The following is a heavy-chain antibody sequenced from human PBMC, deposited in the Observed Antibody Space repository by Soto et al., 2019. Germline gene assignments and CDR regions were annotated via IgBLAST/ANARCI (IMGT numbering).Heavy chain of an antibody. Sequence: QVQLVQSGAEVKKPGASVKVSCKASGYTFTGYYMHWVRQAPGQGLEWMGWINPNSGGTNYAQKFQGRVTMTRDTSISTAYLELSRLRSDDTAVYYCARDLVAVAGTPEQWFDPWGQGTLVTVSS. CDR3: ARDLVAVAGTPEQWFDP. D-gene: IGHD6-19*01. J-gene: IGHJ5*02. CDR2: INPNSGGT. CDR1: GYTFTGYY. V-gene: IGHV1-2*02.